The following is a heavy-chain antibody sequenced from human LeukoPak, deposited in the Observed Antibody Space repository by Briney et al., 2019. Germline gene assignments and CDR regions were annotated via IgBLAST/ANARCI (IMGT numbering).Heavy chain of an antibody. CDR1: GGSISSYY. D-gene: IGHD1-1*01. J-gene: IGHJ4*02. CDR2: IYYSGST. V-gene: IGHV4-59*08. CDR3: AILERGYFDY. Sequence: SETLSLTCTVSGGSISSYYWSWIRQPPGKGLEWIGYIYYSGSTNYNPSLKSRVTISVDTSKNQFSLKLSSVTAADTAVYYRAILERGYFDYWGQGTLVTVSS.